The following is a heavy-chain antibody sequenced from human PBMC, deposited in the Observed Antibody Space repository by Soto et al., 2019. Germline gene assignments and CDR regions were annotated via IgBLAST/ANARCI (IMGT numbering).Heavy chain of an antibody. Sequence: QVHLQQWGAGLLKPSETLSLTCAVYGGSFSGYFWNWVRQPPGKGLEWIGEINDNGSTKYNPSLKSRVTLSVDTSKNQFSLRVFSVTAADTAVYYCARDLSGYYYGMDVWGQGTTVTVS. CDR3: ARDLSGYYYGMDV. J-gene: IGHJ6*02. V-gene: IGHV4-34*01. CDR2: INDNGST. CDR1: GGSFSGYF.